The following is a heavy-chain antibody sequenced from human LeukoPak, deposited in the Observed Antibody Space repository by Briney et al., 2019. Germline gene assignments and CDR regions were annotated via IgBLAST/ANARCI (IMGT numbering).Heavy chain of an antibody. Sequence: GGSVRLPCSACGFRFRSYSLLGVRQAPARGREYVSAISSNGGSTYHAHAVQGRITIYRDNYKNTLYLQMSSLRAEGTALYFRLKRLLSRDYWGQGTLVTVSS. CDR2: ISSNGGST. J-gene: IGHJ4*02. CDR3: LKRLLSRDY. D-gene: IGHD2-15*01. CDR1: GFRFRSYS. V-gene: IGHV3-64D*09.